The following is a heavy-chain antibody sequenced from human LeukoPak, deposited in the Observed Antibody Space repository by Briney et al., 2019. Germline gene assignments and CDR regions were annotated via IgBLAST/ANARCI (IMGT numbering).Heavy chain of an antibody. J-gene: IGHJ4*02. V-gene: IGHV3-48*02. CDR2: ISGSGNTI. CDR1: GFTFSGYS. CDR3: TRGRPGHYYDY. Sequence: GGSLRLSCVVSGFTFSGYSMNWVRQAPGKGLEWISYISGSGNTIFYTDSMKDRFTVSRDNAKNSLYLQMDSLRDGDTAVYYCTRGRPGHYYDYWGQGTLVTVSS.